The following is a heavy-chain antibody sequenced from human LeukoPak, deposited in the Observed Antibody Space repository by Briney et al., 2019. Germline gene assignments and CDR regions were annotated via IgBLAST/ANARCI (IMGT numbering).Heavy chain of an antibody. V-gene: IGHV3-30*03. Sequence: PGGSLRLSCAASGFTFSSYGMHWVRQAPGKGLEWVAVISYDGSNKYYADSVKGRFTISRDNSRNTLYLEMNSLRAEDTAVYYCARGADGSYSSGSYSSHYGMDVWGQGTTVTVSS. D-gene: IGHD6-19*01. J-gene: IGHJ6*02. CDR3: ARGADGSYSSGSYSSHYGMDV. CDR1: GFTFSSYG. CDR2: ISYDGSNK.